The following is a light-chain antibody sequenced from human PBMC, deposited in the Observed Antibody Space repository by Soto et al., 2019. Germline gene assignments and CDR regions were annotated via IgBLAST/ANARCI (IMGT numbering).Light chain of an antibody. V-gene: IGLV2-8*01. CDR2: EVN. CDR3: SSYAGTPFG. Sequence: QSALTQPPSASGSPGQSVTISCTGTSSDVGRYNYVSWYQQHPGKAPKLMISEVNKRASGVPDRFSGSKSGNTASLTVSGLQAEDEADYYCSSYAGTPFGFGTGTKVTVL. CDR1: SSDVGRYNY. J-gene: IGLJ1*01.